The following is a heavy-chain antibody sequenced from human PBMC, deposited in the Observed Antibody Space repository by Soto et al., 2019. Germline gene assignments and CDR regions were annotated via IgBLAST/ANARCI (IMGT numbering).Heavy chain of an antibody. CDR2: IDWDDDK. J-gene: IGHJ5*02. D-gene: IGHD1-1*01. V-gene: IGHV2-70*04. CDR1: GFSLSTSGMR. Sequence: SGPTLVNPTQTLTLTCTFSGFSLSTSGMRVSWIRQPPGKALQWLARIDWDDDKFYTTSLRTRLTISKDTSKNQVVLTMTNMNPVDTATYYCAKTGTDGSWFDPWGQGTLVTVSS. CDR3: AKTGTDGSWFDP.